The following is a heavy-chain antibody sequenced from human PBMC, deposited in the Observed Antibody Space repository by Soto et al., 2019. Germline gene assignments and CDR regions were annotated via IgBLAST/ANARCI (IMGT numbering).Heavy chain of an antibody. CDR3: AGSLYYYDSSGYLDY. CDR1: GHTFTSYG. V-gene: IGHV1-18*04. D-gene: IGHD3-22*01. J-gene: IGHJ4*02. CDR2: ISAYNGNT. Sequence: GASVKVSCKASGHTFTSYGISWVRQAPGQGLEWMGWISAYNGNTNYAQKLQGRVTMTTDTSTSTAYMELRSLRSDDTAVYYCAGSLYYYDSSGYLDYWGQGTLVTVSS.